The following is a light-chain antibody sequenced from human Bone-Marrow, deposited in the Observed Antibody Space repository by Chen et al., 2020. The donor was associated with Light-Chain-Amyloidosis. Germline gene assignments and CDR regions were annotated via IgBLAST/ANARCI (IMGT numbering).Light chain of an antibody. Sequence: SYVLTQPSSVSVAPGQTSTIACGRNNIGSTSVHWYQQTPAQAPLLVVYDDSDRPSGIPERLSGSNSGNKATLTISRVEAGDEADYYCQVWDRSSDRPVFGGGTKLTVL. J-gene: IGLJ3*02. V-gene: IGLV3-21*02. CDR2: DDS. CDR3: QVWDRSSDRPV. CDR1: NIGSTS.